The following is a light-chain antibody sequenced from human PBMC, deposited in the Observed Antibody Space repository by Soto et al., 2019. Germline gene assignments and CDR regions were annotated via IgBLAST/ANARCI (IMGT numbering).Light chain of an antibody. J-gene: IGKJ1*01. CDR1: QSISSW. Sequence: DIQMTQSPSTLSASVGDRVTITCRASQSISSWLAWYQQKPGKAPKLLIYDVSSLESGVPSRFSGSGSGTEFSLTISSLQPDDIATYYCQQYNTFWTFGQGTKV. CDR3: QQYNTFWT. V-gene: IGKV1-5*01. CDR2: DVS.